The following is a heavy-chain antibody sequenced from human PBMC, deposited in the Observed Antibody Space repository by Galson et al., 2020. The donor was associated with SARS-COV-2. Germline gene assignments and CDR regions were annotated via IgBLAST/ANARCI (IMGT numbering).Heavy chain of an antibody. J-gene: IGHJ4*02. Sequence: GGSLRLSCAASGFTFSSYVMNWVRQPPGKGLEWVSSISGGGGSPYYADSVKGRFTISRDNSKSTLYLQMSSLRVEDTGVYYCAQGEPHKVGATTLACWGQGTLVTVSS. CDR3: AQGEPHKVGATTLAC. V-gene: IGHV3-23*01. CDR1: GFTFSSYV. D-gene: IGHD1-26*01. CDR2: ISGGGGSP.